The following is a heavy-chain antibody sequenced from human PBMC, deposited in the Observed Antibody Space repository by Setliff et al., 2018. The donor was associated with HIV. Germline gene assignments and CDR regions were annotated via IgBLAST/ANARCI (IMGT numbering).Heavy chain of an antibody. CDR2: IYPGDSES. D-gene: IGHD3-10*01. J-gene: IGHJ3*02. V-gene: IGHV5-51*01. CDR1: GYSFTSYW. CDR3: ARHRYLGSKSGVAFEI. Sequence: PGESLTLSCKGSGYSFTSYWIGWVRQMPGKGLEWMGIIYPGDSESRYSPSFQGQVTMSVDKSINTASLQWSSLKASDTAMYYCARHRYLGSKSGVAFEIWGQGTMVTVSS.